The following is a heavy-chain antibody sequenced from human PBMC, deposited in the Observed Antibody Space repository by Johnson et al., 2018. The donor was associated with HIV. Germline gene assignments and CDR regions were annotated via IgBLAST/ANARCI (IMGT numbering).Heavy chain of an antibody. D-gene: IGHD3-10*01. CDR1: GFTFSSYD. Sequence: EQLVESGGGLVQPGGSLRLSCAASGFTFSSYDMHWVRQATGKGLEWVSAIGTAGDTYYPGSVKGRFPISRANAKNSLYLQMNSLRAGDTAVYYCARAPRFGRVRGSAFDIWGQGTMVTVSS. CDR2: IGTAGDT. J-gene: IGHJ3*02. V-gene: IGHV3-13*01. CDR3: ARAPRFGRVRGSAFDI.